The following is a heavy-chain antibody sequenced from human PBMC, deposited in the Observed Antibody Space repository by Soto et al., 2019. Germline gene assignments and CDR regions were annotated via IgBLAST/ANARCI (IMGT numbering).Heavy chain of an antibody. D-gene: IGHD3-3*01. CDR1: GFTFSSYA. CDR3: AKSQEWPKRYCDY. Sequence: HPGGSLRLSCAASGFTFSSYAMVWVRQAPGKGLEWVSTITANSGSTAYGDSVKGRFTISRDNSKSTLYLQMNSLRVEDTAAYYCAKSQEWPKRYCDYWGQGT. CDR2: ITANSGST. V-gene: IGHV3-23*01. J-gene: IGHJ4*02.